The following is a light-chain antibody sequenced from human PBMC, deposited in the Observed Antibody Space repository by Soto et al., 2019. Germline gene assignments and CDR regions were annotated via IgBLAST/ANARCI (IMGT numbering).Light chain of an antibody. CDR1: NSNIGHNN. J-gene: IGLJ2*01. CDR3: AVWDDSLNGRV. Sequence: QSVLTQPPSASGTPGQRVTISCSGSNSNIGHNNVNWYQHLPGTAPKLLIYGNDQRPSGVPDRFSGSKSGTSASLAISGLQPEDEADYYCAVWDDSLNGRVFGGGTKLTVL. CDR2: GND. V-gene: IGLV1-44*01.